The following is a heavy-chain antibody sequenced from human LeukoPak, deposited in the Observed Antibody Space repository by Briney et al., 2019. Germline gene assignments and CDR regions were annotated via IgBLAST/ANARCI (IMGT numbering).Heavy chain of an antibody. CDR1: GGSFSGYY. CDR3: ARGRDGYKNFDY. CDR2: INHSGST. J-gene: IGHJ4*02. D-gene: IGHD5-24*01. Sequence: SETLSLTCAVYGGSFSGYYWSWIRQPPGKGLEWIGEINHSGSTSYNPSLKSRVTISVDTSKNQFSLKLSSVTAADTAVYYCARGRDGYKNFDYWGQGTLVTVSS. V-gene: IGHV4-34*01.